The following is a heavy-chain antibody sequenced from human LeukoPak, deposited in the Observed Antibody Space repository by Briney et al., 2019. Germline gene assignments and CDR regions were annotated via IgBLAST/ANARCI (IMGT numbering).Heavy chain of an antibody. CDR2: ISGSGGST. CDR1: GFTFSSYA. D-gene: IGHD3-9*01. CDR3: AKVETYYDILTGHYKGNWFDP. Sequence: GGSLRLSCAASGFTFSSYAMSWVRQAPGKGLEWVSAISGSGGSTYYADSVKGRFTISRDNSKNTLYPQMNSLRAEDTAVYYCAKVETYYDILTGHYKGNWFDPWGQGTLVTVSS. V-gene: IGHV3-23*01. J-gene: IGHJ5*02.